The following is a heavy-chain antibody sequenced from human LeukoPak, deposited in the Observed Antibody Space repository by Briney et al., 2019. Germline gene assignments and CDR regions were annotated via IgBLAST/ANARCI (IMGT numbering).Heavy chain of an antibody. D-gene: IGHD3-22*01. CDR1: GFTVDYYA. Sequence: LAGRSMRLSCAASGFTVDYYAMHWVRQAPRKGLEWVSGISWNSGSIGYADSVKGRFTISRDNAKNSLFLQMNSLRAEDMALYYCAKVATRYFDSSGYYSHYFDYWGQGTLVTVSS. CDR2: ISWNSGSI. V-gene: IGHV3-9*03. CDR3: AKVATRYFDSSGYYSHYFDY. J-gene: IGHJ4*02.